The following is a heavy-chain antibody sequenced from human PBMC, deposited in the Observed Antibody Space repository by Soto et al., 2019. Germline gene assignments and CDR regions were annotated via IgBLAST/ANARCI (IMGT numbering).Heavy chain of an antibody. CDR3: ARKGYYYYMDV. V-gene: IGHV4-34*01. CDR2: INHSGST. J-gene: IGHJ6*03. CDR1: GGSFSGYY. Sequence: SETLSLTCAVYGGSFSGYYWSWIRQPPGKGLEWIGEINHSGSTNYNPSLKSRVTISVDTSKNQFSLKLSSVTAAGTAVYYCARKGYYYYMDVWGKGTTVTVSS.